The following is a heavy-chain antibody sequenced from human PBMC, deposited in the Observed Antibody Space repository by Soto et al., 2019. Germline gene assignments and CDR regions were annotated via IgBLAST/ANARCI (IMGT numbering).Heavy chain of an antibody. CDR2: INAGNGDT. V-gene: IGHV1-3*01. CDR3: ARDLSSSLDY. Sequence: QVQLVQSGAEVKKPGASVKVSCKASGYTFTSYALYWVRQAPGQRLEWVGWINAGNGDTRYSQKFQGRVTFTSDTSASTAYMEMISLRSEDTTVYYCARDLSSSLDYWGQGTLVIVSS. D-gene: IGHD6-13*01. J-gene: IGHJ4*02. CDR1: GYTFTSYA.